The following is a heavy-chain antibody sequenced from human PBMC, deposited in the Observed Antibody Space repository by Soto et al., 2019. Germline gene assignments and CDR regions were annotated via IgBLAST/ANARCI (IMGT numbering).Heavy chain of an antibody. J-gene: IGHJ4*02. D-gene: IGHD4-17*01. CDR2: IWYDGSNK. V-gene: IGHV3-33*01. Sequence: ESVGGVVQPGRSLRLSCAASGFTFSSYDIHWVRQAPGKGLGWVAVIWYDGSNKYYADSVKGRFTISRDNSKNTLYLQMNSLRAEDTAVYYCARSRRDYGDYDYWGQGTLVTVSS. CDR1: GFTFSSYD. CDR3: ARSRRDYGDYDY.